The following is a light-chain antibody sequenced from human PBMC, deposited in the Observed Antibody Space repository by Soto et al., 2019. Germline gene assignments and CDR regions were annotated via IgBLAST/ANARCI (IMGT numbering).Light chain of an antibody. CDR2: STN. J-gene: IGLJ3*02. CDR3: VLYMGSGYWV. V-gene: IGLV8-61*01. CDR1: SGSVSTSYY. Sequence: QTVVTQEPSFSVSPGGTVTLTCGLSSGSVSTSYYPSWYQQTPGQAPRTLIYSTNTRSSGFPDRFSGSILGNKAALTITGAQADDESDYYCVLYMGSGYWVFGGGTKLTVL.